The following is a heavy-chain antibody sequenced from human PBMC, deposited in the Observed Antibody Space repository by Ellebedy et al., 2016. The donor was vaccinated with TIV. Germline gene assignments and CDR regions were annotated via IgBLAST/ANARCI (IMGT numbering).Heavy chain of an antibody. CDR1: GDSVSSNYAS. Sequence: SQTLSLTCAISGDSVSSNYASWNWVRQSPSRGLEWLGRAYYRSRLSSDYAESLRGRITINADTSKNQISLQLNSVTPEDTAVYYCARDQIGEGGARYYGMDVWGQGTAVTVSS. CDR2: AYYRSRLSS. D-gene: IGHD2-21*01. J-gene: IGHJ6*02. V-gene: IGHV6-1*01. CDR3: ARDQIGEGGARYYGMDV.